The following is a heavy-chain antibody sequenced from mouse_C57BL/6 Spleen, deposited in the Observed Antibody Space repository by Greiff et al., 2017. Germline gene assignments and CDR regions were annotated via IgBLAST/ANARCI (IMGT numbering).Heavy chain of an antibody. CDR3: AESDYCCSSYWYFDV. CDR2: INPSNGGT. J-gene: IGHJ1*03. CDR1: GYTFTSYW. V-gene: IGHV1-53*01. D-gene: IGHD1-1*01. Sequence: QVQLQQPGTELVKPGASVKLSCKASGYTFTSYWMHWVKQRPGQGLEWIGTINPSNGGTNYNEKFKSKATLTVDKSSSTAYMQLSSRTSEDCAVYYCAESDYCCSSYWYFDVWGTGTTVTVSS.